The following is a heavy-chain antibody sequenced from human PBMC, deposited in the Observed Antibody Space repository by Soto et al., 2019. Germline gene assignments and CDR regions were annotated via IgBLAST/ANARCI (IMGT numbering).Heavy chain of an antibody. CDR2: IKSETDGGAT. CDR1: GFAFNNAW. Sequence: EVQLVESGGRLIKPGGSLRLSCATSGFAFNNAWMNWVRRAPGKGLEWVGLIKSETDGGATDYAAPVKGRFSISTDDSKNTMYLQMNSLRIEDTAVYYCVALGKGASAAYWGQGSLVTVSS. V-gene: IGHV3-15*01. J-gene: IGHJ4*02. D-gene: IGHD6-25*01. CDR3: VALGKGASAAY.